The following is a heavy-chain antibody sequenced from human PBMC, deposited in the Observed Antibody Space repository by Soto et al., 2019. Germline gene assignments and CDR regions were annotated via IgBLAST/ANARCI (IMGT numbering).Heavy chain of an antibody. D-gene: IGHD4-17*01. Sequence: EVQLLESGGGLVQPGGSLRLSCAGSGFTFSSYAMSWVRQAPGKGLEWVSAISGSGGSTYYVDSVKGRFTISRDNSKNTRYLQMNSLRAEDTAVYYCAKVGAYGDYGYYYYMDFWGKGTTVTVSS. CDR1: GFTFSSYA. CDR2: ISGSGGST. CDR3: AKVGAYGDYGYYYYMDF. V-gene: IGHV3-23*01. J-gene: IGHJ6*03.